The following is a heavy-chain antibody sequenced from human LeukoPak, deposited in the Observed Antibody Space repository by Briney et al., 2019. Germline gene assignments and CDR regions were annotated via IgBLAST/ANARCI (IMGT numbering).Heavy chain of an antibody. D-gene: IGHD6-13*01. CDR2: IYHSGST. CDR3: ARDRVYSSSWYFLYNWFDP. CDR1: GHSISSGYY. J-gene: IGHJ5*02. V-gene: IGHV4-38-2*02. Sequence: SETLSLTCTVSGHSISSGYYWGWIRQPPGKGLEWIGSIYHSGSTYYNPSLKSRVTISVDTSKNQFSLKLSSVTAADTAVYYCARDRVYSSSWYFLYNWFDPWGQGTLVTVSS.